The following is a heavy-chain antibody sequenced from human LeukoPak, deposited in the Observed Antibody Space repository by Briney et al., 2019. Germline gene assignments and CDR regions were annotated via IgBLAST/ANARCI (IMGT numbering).Heavy chain of an antibody. CDR3: ARERRPIVVVPAAYRNWFDP. Sequence: ASVKVSCKASGYTFTGYYMHWVRQAPGQGLEWMGWINPNSGGTNYAQKFQGRVTTTRDTSISTAYMELSRLRSDDTAVYYCARERRPIVVVPAAYRNWFDPWGQGTLVTVSS. J-gene: IGHJ5*02. D-gene: IGHD2-2*01. V-gene: IGHV1-2*02. CDR1: GYTFTGYY. CDR2: INPNSGGT.